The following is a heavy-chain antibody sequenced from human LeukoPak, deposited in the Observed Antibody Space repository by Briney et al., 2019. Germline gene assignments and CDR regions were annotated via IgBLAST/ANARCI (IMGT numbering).Heavy chain of an antibody. CDR3: ASNYDSSYFDI. V-gene: IGHV4-30-4*01. CDR1: GGSISSGDYY. Sequence: SQTLSLTCTVSGGSISSGDYYWSWIRQPPGKGLEWIGYIYYSGSTYYNPSLKSRVTISVDTSKNQFSLKLSSVTAADTAVNYGASNYDSSYFDIWGQGTMVTVSS. D-gene: IGHD3-22*01. CDR2: IYYSGST. J-gene: IGHJ3*02.